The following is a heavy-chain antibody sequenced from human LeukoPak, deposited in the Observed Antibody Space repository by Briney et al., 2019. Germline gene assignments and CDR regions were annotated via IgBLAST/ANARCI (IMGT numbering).Heavy chain of an antibody. CDR1: GGSFFGYH. CDR2: INHRGIT. J-gene: IGHJ4*02. D-gene: IGHD4-23*01. CDR3: ARDPTTVITTPYYFDD. Sequence: SETLSLTCAVSGGSFFGYHWNWIRQPPGEGLEWIGEINHRGITNYNPSLKSRVTISVDTSKNQFSLRLRSVTAADTAVYYCARDPTTVITTPYYFDDWGQGTLVTVSS. V-gene: IGHV4-34*01.